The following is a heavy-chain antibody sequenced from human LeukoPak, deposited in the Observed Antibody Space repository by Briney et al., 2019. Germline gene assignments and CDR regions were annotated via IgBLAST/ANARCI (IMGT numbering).Heavy chain of an antibody. D-gene: IGHD6-19*01. CDR1: GFKFSSFA. Sequence: GGSLRLSCAVSGFKFSSFAINWVRQAPGKGLEWVAIISYDGSYKYYADSVKGRFTISRDNSKNTLYLQMNSLRAEDTAVYYCAKGSSSSGWFPFDYWGQGTLVTVSS. V-gene: IGHV3-30*04. J-gene: IGHJ4*02. CDR3: AKGSSSSGWFPFDY. CDR2: ISYDGSYK.